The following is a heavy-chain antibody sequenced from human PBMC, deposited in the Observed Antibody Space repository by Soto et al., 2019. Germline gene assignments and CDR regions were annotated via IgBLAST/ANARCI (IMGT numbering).Heavy chain of an antibody. CDR2: INTANGNT. V-gene: IGHV1-3*04. CDR1: GYTFTTYA. D-gene: IGHD3-16*01. Sequence: QVQLVQSGAEVKKPGASVKVSCKASGYTFTTYAMHWVRQAPGQRLEWMGWINTANGNTKYSQKLQGRVTITRDTSASTSYMELSSLKSEDTAVFYCARDLGNPYYFNYWGQGTLVTVSS. J-gene: IGHJ4*02. CDR3: ARDLGNPYYFNY.